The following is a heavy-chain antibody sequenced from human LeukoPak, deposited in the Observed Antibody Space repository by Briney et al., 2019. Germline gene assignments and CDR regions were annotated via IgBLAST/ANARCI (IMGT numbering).Heavy chain of an antibody. V-gene: IGHV4-4*07. J-gene: IGHJ5*02. CDR1: GGSISSYY. CDR2: IYTSGST. CDR3: ARGYYDSSGNWFDP. Sequence: SETLSLTCTVSGGSISSYYWSWIRQPAGKGLEWIGRIYTSGSTNYNPSLKSRVIMSVDTSKNQFSLKLSSVTAADTAVYYCARGYYDSSGNWFDPWGQGTLVTVSS. D-gene: IGHD3-22*01.